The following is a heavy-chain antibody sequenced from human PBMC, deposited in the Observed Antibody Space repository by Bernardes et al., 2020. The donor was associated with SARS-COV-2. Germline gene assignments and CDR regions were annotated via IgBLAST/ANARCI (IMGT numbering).Heavy chain of an antibody. D-gene: IGHD3-3*01. V-gene: IGHV3-30-3*01. CDR2: ISYDGSNK. CDR1: GFTFSSYA. J-gene: IGHJ6*02. CDR3: AREVALPAALTIFGVVIGGMDV. Sequence: GGSLRLSCAASGFTFSSYAMHWVRQAPGKGLEWVAVISYDGSNKYYADSVKGRFTISRDNSKNTLYLQMNSLRAEDTAVYYCAREVALPAALTIFGVVIGGMDVWGQGTTVTVSS.